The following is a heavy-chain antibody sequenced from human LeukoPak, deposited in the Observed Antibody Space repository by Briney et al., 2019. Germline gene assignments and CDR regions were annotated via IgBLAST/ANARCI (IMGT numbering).Heavy chain of an antibody. V-gene: IGHV3-23*01. CDR1: GFTFSSYA. J-gene: IGHJ4*02. D-gene: IGHD3-16*02. CDR3: ARDGQGDYDYVWGSYRPDY. CDR2: ITGSGVST. Sequence: GGSLRLSCAASGFTFSSYAMNWVRQAPGKGLAWVSTITGSGVSTYYADSVKGRFTISRDNSKNTLNPQMNSLRAEDAAVYYCARDGQGDYDYVWGSYRPDYWGQGTLVTVSS.